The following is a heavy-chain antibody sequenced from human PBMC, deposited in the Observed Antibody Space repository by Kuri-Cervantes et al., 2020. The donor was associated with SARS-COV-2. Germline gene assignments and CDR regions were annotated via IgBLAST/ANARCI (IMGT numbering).Heavy chain of an antibody. D-gene: IGHD4-17*01. CDR3: ARDRYGDYEFFDY. J-gene: IGHJ4*02. CDR2: ISSSSSYI. Sequence: GESLKISCAASGFTFSSYWMHWVRQAPGKGLVWVSSISSSSSYIYYADSVKGRFTISRDNAKNSLYLQMNSLRAEDTAVYYCARDRYGDYEFFDYWGQGTLVTVSS. V-gene: IGHV3-21*01. CDR1: GFTFSSYW.